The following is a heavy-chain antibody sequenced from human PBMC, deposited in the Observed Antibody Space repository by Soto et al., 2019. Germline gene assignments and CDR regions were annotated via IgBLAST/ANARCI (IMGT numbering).Heavy chain of an antibody. V-gene: IGHV3-15*01. J-gene: IGHJ6*03. CDR3: TTGRRDYYGNSYMDL. D-gene: IGHD3-22*01. Sequence: EMQLGESGGGWVKPGGSLRLSCAVSGYAFEVAWMNWVRQAPGKGLEWVGRIKSKPDGGTTEYAAPVEGRFTILRDDSTSTLYLQMNSLRTEDTAVYYCTTGRRDYYGNSYMDLWGKGTTVTVSS. CDR1: GYAFEVAW. CDR2: IKSKPDGGTT.